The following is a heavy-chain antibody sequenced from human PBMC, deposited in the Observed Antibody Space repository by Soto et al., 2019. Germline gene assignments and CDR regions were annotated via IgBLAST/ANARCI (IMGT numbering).Heavy chain of an antibody. Sequence: ASVKVSCKASGYTFTSYGISWVRQAPGQGLEWMGWISAYKGNTNYAQKLQGRVTMTKDTSTSTAYMELRSLRSDDPAVYYCARDIVVVVAATRGINYLDYWGQGTXVTVSS. CDR1: GYTFTSYG. J-gene: IGHJ4*02. D-gene: IGHD2-15*01. V-gene: IGHV1-18*04. CDR3: ARDIVVVVAATRGINYLDY. CDR2: ISAYKGNT.